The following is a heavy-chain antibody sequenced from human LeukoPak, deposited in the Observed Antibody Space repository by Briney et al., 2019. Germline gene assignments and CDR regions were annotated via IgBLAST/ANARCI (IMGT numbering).Heavy chain of an antibody. CDR1: GFTFGDYA. V-gene: IGHV3-49*04. D-gene: IGHD1-20*01. CDR2: IRSKAYGGTT. CDR3: TRNITIHDY. J-gene: IGHJ4*02. Sequence: GGSLRLSCTASGFTFGDYAMSRVRQAPGKGLEWVGFIRSKAYGGTTEYAASVKGRFTISRDDSKSIAYLQMNSLKTEDTAVYYCTRNITIHDYWGQGTLVTVSS.